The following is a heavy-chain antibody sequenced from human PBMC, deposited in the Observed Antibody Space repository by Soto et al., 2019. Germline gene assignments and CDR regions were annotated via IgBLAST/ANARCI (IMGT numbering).Heavy chain of an antibody. Sequence: NPSETLSLTCAVSGGSISSGGYYWSWIRQHPGKGLEWIGYIYYSGSTYYNPSLKSRVTISVDTSKNQFSLKLSSVTAADTAVYYCARGEGYSSGYYYGMDVWGQGTTVTVSS. CDR3: ARGEGYSSGYYYGMDV. CDR2: IYYSGST. D-gene: IGHD6-19*01. CDR1: GGSISSGGYY. J-gene: IGHJ6*02. V-gene: IGHV4-31*11.